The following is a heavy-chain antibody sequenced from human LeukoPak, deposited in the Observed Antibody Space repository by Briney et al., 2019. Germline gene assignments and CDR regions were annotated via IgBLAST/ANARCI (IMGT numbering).Heavy chain of an antibody. CDR2: IYYSGST. Sequence: SETLSLTCTVSGGSISSGDYYWSWIRQPPGKGLEWIGYIYYSGSTYYNPSLKSRVTISVDTSKNQFSLKLSSVTAADTAVYYCARVGYYDSSGRDAFDIWGQGTMVTVSS. CDR3: ARVGYYDSSGRDAFDI. V-gene: IGHV4-30-4*01. D-gene: IGHD3-22*01. CDR1: GGSISSGDYY. J-gene: IGHJ3*02.